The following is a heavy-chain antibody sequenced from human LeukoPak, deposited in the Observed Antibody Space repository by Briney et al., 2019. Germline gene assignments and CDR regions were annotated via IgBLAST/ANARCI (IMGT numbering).Heavy chain of an antibody. CDR2: IYYSGST. V-gene: IGHV4-59*01. J-gene: IGHJ6*03. CDR3: ARESEELRPYYYYYYMDV. D-gene: IGHD3-3*01. CDR1: GGSISSYY. Sequence: PSETLSLTCTVSGGSISSYYWSWIRQPPGMGLEWIGYIYYSGSTNYNPSLKSRVTISVDTSKNQFSLKLSSVTAADTAVYHCARESEELRPYYYYYYMDVWGKGTTVTVSS.